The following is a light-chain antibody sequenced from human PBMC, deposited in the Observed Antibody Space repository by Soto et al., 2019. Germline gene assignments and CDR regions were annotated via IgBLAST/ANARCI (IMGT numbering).Light chain of an antibody. J-gene: IGKJ1*01. CDR2: GAS. CDR3: QQYNNWPPT. V-gene: IGKV3D-15*01. CDR1: QSGSGN. Sequence: EIVMTQSPATLSVSPGERATLSCRASQSGSGNLAWYQQKPGQAPRLLIYGASTRATGIPARFSGSGSGTEFTLTISSLQSEDFAVYYCQQYNNWPPTFGQGTKVE.